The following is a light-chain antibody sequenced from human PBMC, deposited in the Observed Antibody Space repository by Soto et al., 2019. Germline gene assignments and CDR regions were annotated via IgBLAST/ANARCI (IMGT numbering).Light chain of an antibody. CDR3: QQYHNYPPS. Sequence: DIQMTQSPSSVSASVGDRVTIACRASQDISIHLAWFQQKPGKAPTSLIFGASSLQSGVQSKFSGSGSGTDFTLTIDSLQPEDFATYYCQQYHNYPPSFGQGTKVEIK. CDR2: GAS. J-gene: IGKJ1*01. V-gene: IGKV1-16*02. CDR1: QDISIH.